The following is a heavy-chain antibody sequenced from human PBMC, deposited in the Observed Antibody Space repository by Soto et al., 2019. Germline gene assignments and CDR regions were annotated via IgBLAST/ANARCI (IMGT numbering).Heavy chain of an antibody. CDR1: GFTFSSYA. CDR2: ISYDGSNK. J-gene: IGHJ4*02. Sequence: QVQLVESGGGVVQPGRSLRLSCAASGFTFSSYAMHWVRQAPGKGLEWVAVISYDGSNKYYADSVKGRFTISRDNSKNMLYLHMNSLRAEDTAVYYCARAYEGDYFDYWGQGTLVTVSP. D-gene: IGHD3-16*01. V-gene: IGHV3-30-3*01. CDR3: ARAYEGDYFDY.